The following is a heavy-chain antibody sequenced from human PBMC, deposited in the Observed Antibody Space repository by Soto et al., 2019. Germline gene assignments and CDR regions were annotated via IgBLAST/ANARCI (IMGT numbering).Heavy chain of an antibody. CDR1: GYTFTDYY. V-gene: IGHV1-2*02. CDR3: AKVSGTSSAYYFALDV. J-gene: IGHJ6*02. Sequence: GASVKVSCKASGYTFTDYYVYWVRQAPGQGLEWMGWINPNRGSTDYLQKFQGRVTMTRDTSISTAYLELSSLRSDDTAVYYCAKVSGTSSAYYFALDVWGQGTTVTVSS. D-gene: IGHD2-2*01. CDR2: INPNRGST.